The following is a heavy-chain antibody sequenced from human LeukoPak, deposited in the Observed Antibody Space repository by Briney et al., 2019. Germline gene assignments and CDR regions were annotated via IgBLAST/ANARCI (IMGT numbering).Heavy chain of an antibody. J-gene: IGHJ4*02. CDR3: ARDPHSNSWVDY. CDR2: ISRNSNYI. Sequence: GGSLRHSCAASGFTFSSYTMNWVRQAPGKRLEWVSSISRNSNYIYYADSVKGRFTISRDNAKNSLYLQMNSLRAEDTAVYYCARDPHSNSWVDYWGQGTLVTVSS. D-gene: IGHD6-13*01. V-gene: IGHV3-21*01. CDR1: GFTFSSYT.